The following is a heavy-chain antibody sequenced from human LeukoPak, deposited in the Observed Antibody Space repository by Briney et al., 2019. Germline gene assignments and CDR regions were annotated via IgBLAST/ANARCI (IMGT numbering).Heavy chain of an antibody. J-gene: IGHJ4*02. V-gene: IGHV1-18*01. CDR3: ARDRGYDSSGYYWDH. CDR1: GYTFTSYG. Sequence: ASVKVSCKASGYTFTSYGISWVRQAPGQGLEWMGWISAYNGNTNYAQKFQGRVTITADESTSTAYMELSSLRSEDTAVYYCARDRGYDSSGYYWDHWGQGTLVTVSS. CDR2: ISAYNGNT. D-gene: IGHD3-22*01.